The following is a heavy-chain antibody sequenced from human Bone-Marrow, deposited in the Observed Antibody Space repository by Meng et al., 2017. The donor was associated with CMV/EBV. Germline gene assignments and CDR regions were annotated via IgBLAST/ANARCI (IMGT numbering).Heavy chain of an antibody. D-gene: IGHD6-6*01. J-gene: IGHJ5*02. V-gene: IGHV1-69*05. CDR1: GVTFNTYF. Sequence: SVKVSCKASGVTFNTYFINWVRQAPGQGLEWMGGIIPIFGTANYAQKFQGRVTITTDESTSTAYMELSSLRSEDTAVYYCATVYSSSLSWFDPWGQGTLVTVSS. CDR3: ATVYSSSLSWFDP. CDR2: IIPIFGTA.